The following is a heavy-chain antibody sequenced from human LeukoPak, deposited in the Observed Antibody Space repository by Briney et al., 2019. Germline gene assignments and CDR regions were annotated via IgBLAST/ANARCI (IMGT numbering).Heavy chain of an antibody. Sequence: PSETLSLTCTVSGGSISDYYWSWIRQPPGKGLEWIGYIYYTGSTNYNPSLKSRVTTSIDTSKKQFSLKLSSVTAADTAVYYCARVRYRLAETYIDYWGQGTLVTVSS. CDR2: IYYTGST. D-gene: IGHD3-16*01. CDR3: ARVRYRLAETYIDY. CDR1: GGSISDYY. V-gene: IGHV4-59*01. J-gene: IGHJ4*02.